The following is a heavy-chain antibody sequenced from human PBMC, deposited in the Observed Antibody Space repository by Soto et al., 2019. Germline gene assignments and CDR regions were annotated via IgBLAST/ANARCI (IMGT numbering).Heavy chain of an antibody. CDR1: GSSNSTSSYY. CDR2: IYYSGST. D-gene: IGHD3-10*01. CDR3: ARPMVRGVRGAFDI. V-gene: IGHV4-39*01. J-gene: IGHJ3*02. Sequence: PSETLYLTCSVSGSSNSTSSYYRRCIRQPPGKGLEWIGSIYYSGSTYYNPSLKSRVTISVDTSKNQFSLKLSSVTAADTAVYYCARPMVRGVRGAFDIWGQGT.